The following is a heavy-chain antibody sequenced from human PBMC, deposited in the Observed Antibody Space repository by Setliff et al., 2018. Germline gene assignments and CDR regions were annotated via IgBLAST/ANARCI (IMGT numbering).Heavy chain of an antibody. V-gene: IGHV3-15*01. Sequence: GGSLRLSCAASGYPFSNAWMSWVRPAPGKGLEWGGRMKSKSEGGTTDQDAPVKGRFTVARDDSKNTFYLHMNSLKTEATAVYYCATTPWFYDSSPFDFWGQGTLVTVSS. D-gene: IGHD3-22*01. CDR2: MKSKSEGGTT. CDR3: ATTPWFYDSSPFDF. CDR1: GYPFSNAW. J-gene: IGHJ4*02.